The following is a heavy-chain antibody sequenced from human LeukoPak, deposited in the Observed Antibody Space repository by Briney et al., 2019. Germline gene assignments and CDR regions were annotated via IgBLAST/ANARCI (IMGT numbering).Heavy chain of an antibody. Sequence: SETLSLTCSVSGGSISSYYWSWIWQSPGKGLEWIGYIYYTGSTNYNPSLESRVTISVDTSKKQLSLKLSSVTAADTAVYYCARDRRESTKPNDAFDIWGQGTMVTVSS. V-gene: IGHV4-59*01. J-gene: IGHJ3*02. CDR1: GGSISSYY. CDR3: ARDRRESTKPNDAFDI. D-gene: IGHD1-1*01. CDR2: IYYTGST.